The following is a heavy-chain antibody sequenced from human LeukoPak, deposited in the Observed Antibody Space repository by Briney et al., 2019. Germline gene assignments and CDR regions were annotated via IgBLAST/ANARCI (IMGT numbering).Heavy chain of an antibody. D-gene: IGHD2-2*02. V-gene: IGHV1-69*04. CDR1: GGTFSSYA. Sequence: GASVKVSCKASGGTFSSYAISWVRQAPGQGLEWMGRIIPIFGIANYAQKFQGRVTITADKSTSTAYMELSSLRSEDTAVYYCARVIVGCSSTSCYNYCGMDVWGQGTTVTVSS. CDR2: IIPIFGIA. J-gene: IGHJ6*02. CDR3: ARVIVGCSSTSCYNYCGMDV.